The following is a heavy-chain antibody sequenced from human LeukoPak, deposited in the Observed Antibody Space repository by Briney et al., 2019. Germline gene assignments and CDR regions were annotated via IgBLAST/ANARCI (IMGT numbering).Heavy chain of an antibody. CDR1: GASISGYY. V-gene: IGHV4-34*01. CDR3: ARESPLWFGP. CDR2: INHSGST. J-gene: IGHJ5*02. Sequence: KPSATLSLTCAVYGASISGYYCSWIRHPPEERLEWIGEINHSGSTNYNPSLKSRVTISVDTSTNQFSLKLSSVTAADTAVYYCARESPLWFGPWGQGTLVTVSS.